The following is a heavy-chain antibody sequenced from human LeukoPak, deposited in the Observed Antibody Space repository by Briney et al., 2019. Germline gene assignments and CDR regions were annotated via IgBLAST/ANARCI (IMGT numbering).Heavy chain of an antibody. D-gene: IGHD6-19*01. CDR1: GGSISSYY. CDR3: ARQGFSSGWYYFDH. V-gene: IGHV4-59*08. CDR2: IHYSGST. Sequence: SETLSLTCTVSGGSISSYYWNWIRQLPGKGLEWIGHIHYSGSTNYNPSLKSRVTISLDTSKKQFSLKLSSVTAADTAVYYCARQGFSSGWYYFDHWGQGTLVTVSS. J-gene: IGHJ4*02.